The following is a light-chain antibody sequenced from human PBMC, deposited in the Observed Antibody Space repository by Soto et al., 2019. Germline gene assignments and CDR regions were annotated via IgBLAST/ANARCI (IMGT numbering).Light chain of an antibody. CDR1: QTVYKY. CDR3: QQSYTSPLT. J-gene: IGKJ4*01. CDR2: AAS. Sequence: DIQMTQSPSSLSASVGDRVTITCRASQTVYKYLNWYHQRPGKAPELLISAASDLQSGVPSRFSGSGSGTVFTLTITSPQPEDFATYYCQQSYTSPLTFGGGTKVEIK. V-gene: IGKV1-39*01.